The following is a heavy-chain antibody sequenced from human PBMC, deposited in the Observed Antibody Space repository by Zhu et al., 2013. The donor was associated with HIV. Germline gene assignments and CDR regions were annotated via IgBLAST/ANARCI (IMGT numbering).Heavy chain of an antibody. J-gene: IGHJ1*01. V-gene: IGHV1-46*01. D-gene: IGHD1-26*01. Sequence: QVVQSGGEVKEPGASVKVSCKTSGYTFSDYGISWVRQAPGQGLEWMGIINPSGGSTSYAQKFQGRVTMTRDTSTSTVYMELSSLRSEDTAVYYCAREGGVGATSGPNFQHWGQGTLVTVSS. CDR3: AREGGVGATSGPNFQH. CDR2: INPSGGST. CDR1: GYTFSDYG.